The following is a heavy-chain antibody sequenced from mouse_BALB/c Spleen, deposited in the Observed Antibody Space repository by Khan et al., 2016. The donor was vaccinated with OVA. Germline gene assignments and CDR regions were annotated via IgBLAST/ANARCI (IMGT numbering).Heavy chain of an antibody. V-gene: IGHV1S81*02. CDR1: GYTFTSFY. Sequence: QVQLKQSGAELVKPGASVKLSCKASGYTFTSFYMYWVKQRPGQGLEWIGEINPNNGGTNVNEKFKRQATLTVDKSSSTAYMELSSLTSEDSAVYDCTRGGYGSPFAYWGQGTLVTVSA. CDR2: INPNNGGT. D-gene: IGHD1-1*01. J-gene: IGHJ3*01. CDR3: TRGGYGSPFAY.